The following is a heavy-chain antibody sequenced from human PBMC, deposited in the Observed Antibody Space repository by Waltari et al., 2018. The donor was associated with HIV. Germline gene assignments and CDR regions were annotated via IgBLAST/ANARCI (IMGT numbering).Heavy chain of an antibody. J-gene: IGHJ4*02. D-gene: IGHD3-16*01. CDR1: GASISSGHFY. CDR2: IPYQGGT. CDR3: ARVRLNPRGYFDN. Sequence: QVQLRESGPGLVKPSETLSLPCTVSGASISSGHFYWSWIRQQPEKGLEWIGYIPYQGGTDNNPSLKNPISISADTSNSQFSRMLNSVTAADTAVYYCARVRLNPRGYFDNWGQGTQVTVSS. V-gene: IGHV4-31*01.